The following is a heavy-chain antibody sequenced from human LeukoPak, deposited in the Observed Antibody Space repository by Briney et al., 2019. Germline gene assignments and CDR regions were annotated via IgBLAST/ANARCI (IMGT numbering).Heavy chain of an antibody. D-gene: IGHD3-3*01. J-gene: IGHJ4*02. CDR2: IYYSGST. V-gene: IGHV4-59*01. CDR3: ASRSSIWSGYQDTLYYFDS. Sequence: PSETLSLTCTVSGGSISSYYWSWMRQPPGKRLEWIGHIYYSGSTNYNPSLKSRVTISVDTSKNQFSLKLSSVTAADTAVYYCASRSSIWSGYQDTLYYFDSWGQGTLVTVSS. CDR1: GGSISSYY.